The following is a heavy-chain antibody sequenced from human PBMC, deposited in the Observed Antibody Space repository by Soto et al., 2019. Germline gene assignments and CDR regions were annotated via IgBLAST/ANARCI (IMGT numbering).Heavy chain of an antibody. CDR3: ARDVVAVAGTYYYYYGMDV. D-gene: IGHD6-19*01. Sequence: SQTLSLTCVISGDSVSSNSAAWSWIRQSPSRGLEWLGRTYYRSKWYNDYAVSVKSRITINPDTSKNQFSLQLNSVTPEDTAVYYCARDVVAVAGTYYYYYGMDVWGQGTTVTVSS. CDR1: GDSVSSNSAA. CDR2: TYYRSKWYN. J-gene: IGHJ6*02. V-gene: IGHV6-1*01.